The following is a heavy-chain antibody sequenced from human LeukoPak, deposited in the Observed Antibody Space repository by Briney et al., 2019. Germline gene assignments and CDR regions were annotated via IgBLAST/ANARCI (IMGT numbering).Heavy chain of an antibody. CDR3: ARDLRSYCGGDCLDAFDI. D-gene: IGHD2-21*02. Sequence: ASVKVSCKASGYTFTSYYMRWVRQAPGQGLEWMGIINPSGGSTSYAQKFQGRVTMTRDTSTSTAYMELSRLRSDDTAVYYCARDLRSYCGGDCLDAFDIWGQGTMVTVSS. CDR1: GYTFTSYY. J-gene: IGHJ3*02. CDR2: INPSGGST. V-gene: IGHV1-46*01.